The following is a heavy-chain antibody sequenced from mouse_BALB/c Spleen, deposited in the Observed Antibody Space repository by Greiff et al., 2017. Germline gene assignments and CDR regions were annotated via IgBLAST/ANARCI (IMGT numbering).Heavy chain of an antibody. CDR3: ARRGTTANPLFDY. J-gene: IGHJ2*01. Sequence: DVKLQESGPSLVKPSQTLSLTCSVTGDSITSGYWNWIRKFPGNKLEYMGYISYSGSTYYNPSLKSRISITRDTSKNQYYLQLNSVTTEDTATYYCARRGTTANPLFDYWGQGTTLTVSS. D-gene: IGHD1-2*01. CDR1: GDSITSGY. CDR2: ISYSGST. V-gene: IGHV3-8*02.